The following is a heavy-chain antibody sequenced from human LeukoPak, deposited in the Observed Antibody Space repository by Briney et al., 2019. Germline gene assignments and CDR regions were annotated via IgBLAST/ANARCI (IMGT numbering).Heavy chain of an antibody. J-gene: IGHJ6*03. CDR3: ASGGVTIPHYYYYYYMDV. D-gene: IGHD3-16*01. CDR1: GFTFSDYY. CDR2: IKQDGSEK. V-gene: IGHV3-7*01. Sequence: GGSLRLSCAASGFTFSDYYMSWVRQAPGKGLEWVANIKQDGSEKYYVDSVKGRFTISRDNAKNSLYLQMNSLRAEDTAVYYCASGGVTIPHYYYYYYMDVWGKGTTVTVSS.